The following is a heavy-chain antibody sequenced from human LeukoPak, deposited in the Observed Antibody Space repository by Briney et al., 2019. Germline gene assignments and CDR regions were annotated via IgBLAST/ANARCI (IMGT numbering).Heavy chain of an antibody. CDR2: ISSSSSYI. V-gene: IGHV3-21*01. J-gene: IGHJ4*02. Sequence: GGPLRLSCAPSGFPYSSYSLKWVGPAPPKGLEWVTSISSSSSYIDYADSVKGRFTISRDNAKNALYLQMNSLRAEDTAVYYCARVGKQQLPYWGQGTLVTVSS. D-gene: IGHD6-13*01. CDR1: GFPYSSYS. CDR3: ARVGKQQLPY.